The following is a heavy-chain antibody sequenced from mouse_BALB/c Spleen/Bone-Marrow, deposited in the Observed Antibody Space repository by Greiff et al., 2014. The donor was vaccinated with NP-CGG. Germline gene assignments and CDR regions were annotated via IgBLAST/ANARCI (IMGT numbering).Heavy chain of an antibody. Sequence: VQLQQSGPELVKPGASVKIPCKASGYTFTDYNMDWVKQSLGKSLEWIGDIIPNNGGTIYNQKFKGKATLTVDKSSSTAYMELRSMTSEETAVYYCTRSAYYGYYFDYWGQGTTLTVSS. CDR2: IIPNNGGT. J-gene: IGHJ2*01. CDR1: GYTFTDYN. D-gene: IGHD2-9*01. V-gene: IGHV1-18*01. CDR3: TRSAYYGYYFDY.